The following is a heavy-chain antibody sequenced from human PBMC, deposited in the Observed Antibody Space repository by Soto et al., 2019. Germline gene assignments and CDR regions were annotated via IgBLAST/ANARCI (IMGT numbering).Heavy chain of an antibody. CDR3: ARSQNYGSGITESKTYYMDV. Sequence: SETLSLTCAVYGGSFSGYYWSWIRQPPGKGLEWIGEINHSGSTNYNPSLKSRVTISVDTSKNQFSLKQSSVTAADTAVYYCARSQNYGSGITESKTYYMDVWGKGTTVTVSS. J-gene: IGHJ6*03. V-gene: IGHV4-34*01. CDR1: GGSFSGYY. D-gene: IGHD3-10*01. CDR2: INHSGST.